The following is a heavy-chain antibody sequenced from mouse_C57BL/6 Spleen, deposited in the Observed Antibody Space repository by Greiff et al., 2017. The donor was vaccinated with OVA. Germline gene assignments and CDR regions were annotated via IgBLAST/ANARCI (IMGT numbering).Heavy chain of an antibody. Sequence: EVQRVESGPELVKPGASVKMSCKASGYTFTDYNMHWVKQSHGKSLEWIGYINPNNGGTSYNQKFKGKATLTVNKSSSTAYMELRSLTSEDSAVYYCARVTVVATRAWFAYWGQGTLVTVSA. V-gene: IGHV1-22*01. CDR3: ARVTVVATRAWFAY. CDR1: GYTFTDYN. D-gene: IGHD1-1*01. CDR2: INPNNGGT. J-gene: IGHJ3*01.